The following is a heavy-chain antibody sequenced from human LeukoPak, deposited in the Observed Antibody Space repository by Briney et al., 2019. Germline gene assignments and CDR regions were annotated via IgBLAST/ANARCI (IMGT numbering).Heavy chain of an antibody. Sequence: SETLSLTCTVSGGSISSYYWSWIRQPPGKGLEWIGSIYYSGSTYYNPSLKSRVTISVDTSKNQFSLKLSSVTAADTAVYYCARRRRYCSSTSCYFFYYYYGMDVWGQGTTVTVSS. CDR2: IYYSGST. J-gene: IGHJ6*02. D-gene: IGHD2-2*01. CDR1: GGSISSYY. V-gene: IGHV4-59*05. CDR3: ARRRRYCSSTSCYFFYYYYGMDV.